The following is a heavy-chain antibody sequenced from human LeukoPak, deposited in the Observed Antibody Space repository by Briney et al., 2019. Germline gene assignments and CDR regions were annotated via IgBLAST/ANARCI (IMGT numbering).Heavy chain of an antibody. D-gene: IGHD1-1*01. Sequence: RASVKVSCKASGGSFRRYAFAWVRQAPGQGLEWMGGIMPVLDTGSYAQGFQGRVTITADRSTSTAYMELRSLRPEDTALYYCAARDNGHDLLSYHAMDVWGNGTTVTVSS. CDR2: IMPVLDTG. CDR3: AARDNGHDLLSYHAMDV. V-gene: IGHV1-69*06. J-gene: IGHJ6*04. CDR1: GGSFRRYA.